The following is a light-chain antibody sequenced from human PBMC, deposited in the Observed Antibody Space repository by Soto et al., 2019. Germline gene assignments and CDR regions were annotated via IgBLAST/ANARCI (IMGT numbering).Light chain of an antibody. CDR1: QTIDVY. Sequence: DIQMTQSPSSLSASVGDRVAITCRASQTIDVYLNWYVQKPGRAPQLLIYAASKLQSGVPSRFSGSGSGTDFTLTISSLEADDSATYFCQQSYMPPRTFGQGTKVEI. CDR3: QQSYMPPRT. J-gene: IGKJ1*01. CDR2: AAS. V-gene: IGKV1-39*01.